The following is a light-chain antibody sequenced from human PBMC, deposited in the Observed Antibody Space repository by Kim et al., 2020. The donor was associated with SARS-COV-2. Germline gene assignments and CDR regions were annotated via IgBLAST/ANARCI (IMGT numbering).Light chain of an antibody. CDR3: QQYGSSPLT. V-gene: IGKV3-20*01. CDR2: GAS. Sequence: APGERATLSCRASQSGSNSYLAWYQQKPGQAPRLLIYGASSRATGIPDRFSGSGSGTDFTFSISRLEPEDFAVYYCQQYGSSPLTFGGGTKVEIK. CDR1: QSGSNSY. J-gene: IGKJ4*01.